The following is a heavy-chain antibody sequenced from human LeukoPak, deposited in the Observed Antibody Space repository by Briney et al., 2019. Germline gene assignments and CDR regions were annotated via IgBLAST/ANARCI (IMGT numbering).Heavy chain of an antibody. J-gene: IGHJ5*02. D-gene: IGHD1-26*01. V-gene: IGHV1-69*05. CDR1: GGTFSSYA. CDR3: ARGHSGSYYGGWFDP. CDR2: IIPIFGTA. Sequence: SVKVSCKASGGTFSSYAISWVRQAPGQGLEWMGGIIPIFGTANYAQKFQGRVTMTRDMSTSTVYMELSSLRSEDTAVYYCARGHSGSYYGGWFDPWGQGTLVTVSS.